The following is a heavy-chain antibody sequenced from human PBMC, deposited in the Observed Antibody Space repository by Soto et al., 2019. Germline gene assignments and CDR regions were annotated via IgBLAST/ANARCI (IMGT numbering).Heavy chain of an antibody. J-gene: IGHJ4*02. V-gene: IGHV1-69*01. CDR2: IIPIFGTA. D-gene: IGHD3-10*01. CDR1: GGTFSSYA. CDR3: ARGGYYGSGSYYAWVEY. Sequence: QVQLVQSGAEVKKPGSSVKVSCKASGGTFSSYAISWVRQAPGQGLEWMGGIIPIFGTANYAQKFQGRVTMTADESTSTAYMELSSLRSEDTAVYYCARGGYYGSGSYYAWVEYWGQGTLVTVSS.